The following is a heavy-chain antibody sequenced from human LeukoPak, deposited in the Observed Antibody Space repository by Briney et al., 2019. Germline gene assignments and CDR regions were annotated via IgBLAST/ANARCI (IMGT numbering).Heavy chain of an antibody. V-gene: IGHV4-61*02. CDR1: GGSISSGSYY. Sequence: SETLSLTCTVSGGSISSGSYYWSWIRQPGGKGLEWIGRIYTSGSTNYNPSPKSRVTISVDTSKNQFSLKLSSVTAADTAVYYCAREDSSGWYANTYYYYYYYMDVWGKGTTVTISS. D-gene: IGHD6-19*01. CDR3: AREDSSGWYANTYYYYYYYMDV. J-gene: IGHJ6*03. CDR2: IYTSGST.